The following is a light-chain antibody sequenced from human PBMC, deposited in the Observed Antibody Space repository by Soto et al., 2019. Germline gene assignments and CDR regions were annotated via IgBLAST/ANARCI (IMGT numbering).Light chain of an antibody. CDR3: QQHYIHWT. J-gene: IGKJ1*01. CDR2: DAS. V-gene: IGKV1-5*01. Sequence: PSTLSASVGDIVTITCRASWNINRLLAWYQQKPGKAPQLLIYDASTLESGVPSRFSGSGSGTEFTLSISSLQPDDFATYYCQQHYIHWTFGQGTKVDIK. CDR1: WNINRL.